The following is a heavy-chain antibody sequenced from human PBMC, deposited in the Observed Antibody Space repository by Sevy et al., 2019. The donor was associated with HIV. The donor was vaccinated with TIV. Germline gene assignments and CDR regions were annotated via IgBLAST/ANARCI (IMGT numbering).Heavy chain of an antibody. CDR2: LSYDAADT. CDR1: GFALNSFA. Sequence: GGSLRLSCAASGFALNSFAMHWVRQTPDKGLEWLAVLSYDAADTYYADSVKGRFSISRDNSKNTLYLQMSSLRLEDTAVYYCARAGVPSNYLEHPRLYFDFWGQGTLVTVSS. D-gene: IGHD1-1*01. J-gene: IGHJ4*02. V-gene: IGHV3-30*07. CDR3: ARAGVPSNYLEHPRLYFDF.